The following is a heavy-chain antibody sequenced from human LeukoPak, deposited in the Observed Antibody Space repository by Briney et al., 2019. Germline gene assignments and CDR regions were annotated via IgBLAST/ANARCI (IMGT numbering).Heavy chain of an antibody. CDR3: ARPLFCAFDNCGYWLDP. D-gene: IGHD1-20*01. V-gene: IGHV1-46*01. Sequence: ASVKVSCKASGYTFTKYLIHWVRQAPGQGLEWVGTINPNGDATNYAPRLQGRLTLTQDTSTSTVYMELRGLTPDDTAVYYCARPLFCAFDNCGYWLDPWGPGTLVTVSS. J-gene: IGHJ5*02. CDR2: INPNGDAT. CDR1: GYTFTKYL.